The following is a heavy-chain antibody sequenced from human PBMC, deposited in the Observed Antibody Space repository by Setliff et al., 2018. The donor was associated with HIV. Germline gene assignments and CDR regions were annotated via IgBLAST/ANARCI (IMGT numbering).Heavy chain of an antibody. J-gene: IGHJ4*02. V-gene: IGHV4-39*01. CDR2: IYYSGST. D-gene: IGHD3-10*01. CDR1: GGSIRSSSHH. CDR3: TRHAPSGELYYFDY. Sequence: PSETLSLTCTVSGGSIRSSSHHWGWIRQSPGKGLQWIGSIYYSGSTHYNESLKRRVTISVDTSKNQLSLKLNSVTAADTALYYCTRHAPSGELYYFDYWGQGILVTVS.